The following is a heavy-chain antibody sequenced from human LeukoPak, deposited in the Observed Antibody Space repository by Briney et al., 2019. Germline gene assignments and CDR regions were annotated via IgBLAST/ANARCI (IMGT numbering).Heavy chain of an antibody. CDR2: ISAYNGNT. D-gene: IGHD3-10*01. V-gene: IGHV1-18*01. Sequence: ASVKVSCKASGGTFSSYAISWVRQAPGQGLEWMGWISAYNGNTNYAQKLQGRVTMTTDTSTSTAYMELRSLRSDDTAVYYCARDWITMVRGVVSFDYWGQGTLVTVSS. CDR3: ARDWITMVRGVVSFDY. CDR1: GGTFSSYA. J-gene: IGHJ4*02.